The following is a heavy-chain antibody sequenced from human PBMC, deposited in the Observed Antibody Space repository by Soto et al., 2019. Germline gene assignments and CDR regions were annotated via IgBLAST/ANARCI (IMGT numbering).Heavy chain of an antibody. J-gene: IGHJ4*02. V-gene: IGHV3-66*01. CDR1: GLTVSSNY. CDR3: VKGRDPFDC. Sequence: EEQLVESGGGSVQPGGYLRLSCAASGLTVSSNYMSWVRQAPGKGLEWLSVIYSDGGTNYADSVKGRFTISRDNSKNTLFLLMDSLRVEDTAVYYCVKGRDPFDCWGQGTLVTVSS. CDR2: IYSDGGT.